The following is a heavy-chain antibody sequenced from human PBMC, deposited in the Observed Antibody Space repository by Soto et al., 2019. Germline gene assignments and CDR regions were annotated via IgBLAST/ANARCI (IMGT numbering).Heavy chain of an antibody. Sequence: PSETLSLTCAVSGGSLSDYYWSWIRQPPGKGLEWIGEVNHSGSTNYSPSLKSEVSISVDTSKKQFSLKVNSVTAADTAVYYCAKRPQFYYYAMDVWGQGTTVTVSS. CDR1: GGSLSDYY. V-gene: IGHV4-34*01. J-gene: IGHJ6*02. CDR3: AKRPQFYYYAMDV. D-gene: IGHD1-1*01. CDR2: VNHSGST.